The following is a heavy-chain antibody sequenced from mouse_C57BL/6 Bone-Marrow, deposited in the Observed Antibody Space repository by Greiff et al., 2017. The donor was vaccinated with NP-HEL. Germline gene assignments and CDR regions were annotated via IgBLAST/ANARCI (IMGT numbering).Heavy chain of an antibody. J-gene: IGHJ1*03. CDR2: IDPETGGT. D-gene: IGHD1-1*01. V-gene: IGHV1-15*01. CDR3: TREYYGSSCWYFDV. Sequence: VQLQQSGAELVRPGASVTLSCKASGYTFTDYEMHWVKQTPVHGLEWIGAIDPETGGTAYNQKFKGKAILTADKSSSTAYMELRSLTSEDSAVYYCTREYYGSSCWYFDVWGTGTTVTVSS. CDR1: GYTFTDYE.